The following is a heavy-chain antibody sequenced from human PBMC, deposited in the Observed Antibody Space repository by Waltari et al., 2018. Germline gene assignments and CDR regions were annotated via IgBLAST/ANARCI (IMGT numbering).Heavy chain of an antibody. CDR3: ATGGQLFGYGGPGAARIDY. Sequence: EVQLVQSGSEVKTPGATVKISCKVSGYTFTDYSMHWVHQAPGKGLEWMGLVDHEDGEKIYAEKFQGRVTITAETSTDTAYRELSSLRSEDTAVYYCATGGQLFGYGGPGAARIDYWGQGTLVTVSS. V-gene: IGHV1-69-2*01. D-gene: IGHD5-18*01. CDR1: GYTFTDYS. CDR2: VDHEDGEK. J-gene: IGHJ4*02.